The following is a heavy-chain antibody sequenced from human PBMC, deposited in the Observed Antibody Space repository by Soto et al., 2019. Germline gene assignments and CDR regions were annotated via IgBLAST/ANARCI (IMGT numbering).Heavy chain of an antibody. J-gene: IGHJ4*02. Sequence: GGSLRLSCAASGSTFSSYAMSWVRQAQGKGLEWVSAISGSGGSRYYADSVKGRFTISRDNSNNTLYLQMNSLRAEHTAVYYCAKAPVVVPAATLCYYWGQRTLVTVSS. V-gene: IGHV3-23*01. CDR3: AKAPVVVPAATLCYY. CDR1: GSTFSSYA. CDR2: ISGSGGSR. D-gene: IGHD2-2*01.